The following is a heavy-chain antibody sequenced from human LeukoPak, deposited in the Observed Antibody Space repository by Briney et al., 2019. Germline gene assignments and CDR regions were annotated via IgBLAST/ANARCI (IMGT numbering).Heavy chain of an antibody. CDR2: NYYSGST. D-gene: IGHD1-26*01. CDR3: ARHDMDVAGAGLDYFDY. Sequence: PSETLSLTCTVSGGSISRYYWSWIRQPPGKGLEWIGYNYYSGSTNYNPSLKSRVTISVDTSKNQFSLKLSSVTAEDTAVYFCARHDMDVAGAGLDYFDYWGQGTLVTVSS. CDR1: GGSISRYY. V-gene: IGHV4-59*08. J-gene: IGHJ4*02.